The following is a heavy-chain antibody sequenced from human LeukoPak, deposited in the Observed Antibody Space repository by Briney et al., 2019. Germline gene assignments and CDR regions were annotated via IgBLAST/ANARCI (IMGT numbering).Heavy chain of an antibody. V-gene: IGHV5-51*01. CDR1: GYSFTSYW. D-gene: IGHD3-10*01. CDR3: ARGGFYYYGSGSHLDY. J-gene: IGHJ4*02. CDR2: IYPGDSDT. Sequence: GESLKISCKGSGYSFTSYWIGWVRQMPGKGLEWTGIIYPGDSDTRYSPSFQGQVTISADKSISTAYLQWSSLKASDTAMYYCARGGFYYYGSGSHLDYWDQGTLVTVSS.